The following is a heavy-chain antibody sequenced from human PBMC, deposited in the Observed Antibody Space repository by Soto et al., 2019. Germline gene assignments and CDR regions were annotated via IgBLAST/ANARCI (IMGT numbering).Heavy chain of an antibody. V-gene: IGHV4-31*03. CDR2: IYYIGST. D-gene: IGHD2-2*01. CDR3: ARLGCSSTSCYEGPYYFDY. CDR1: GGSISSGGYY. Sequence: SETLSLTCTVSGGSISSGGYYWNWIRQHPGKGLEWIGYIYYIGSTYYNPSLKSRVTISLDTSKNQFSLKLSSVTAADTAVYYCARLGCSSTSCYEGPYYFDYWGQGTLVTVSS. J-gene: IGHJ4*02.